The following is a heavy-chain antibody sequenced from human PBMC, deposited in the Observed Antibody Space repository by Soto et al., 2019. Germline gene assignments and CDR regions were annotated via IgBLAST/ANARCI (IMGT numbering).Heavy chain of an antibody. V-gene: IGHV4-34*01. D-gene: IGHD2-15*01. CDR2: INHSGST. CDR1: GGSFSGYY. CDR3: ARAAPRYCSGGSCYSGGDY. J-gene: IGHJ4*02. Sequence: QVQLQQWGAGLLKPSETLSLTCAVYGGSFSGYYWSWIRQPPGKGLEWIGEINHSGSTNYNPSLKSRVTISVDTSKNQFSLKLSSVTAADTAVYYCARAAPRYCSGGSCYSGGDYWCQGTLDTVSS.